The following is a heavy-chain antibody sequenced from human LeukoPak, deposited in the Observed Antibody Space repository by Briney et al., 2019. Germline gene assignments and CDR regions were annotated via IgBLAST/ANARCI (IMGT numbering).Heavy chain of an antibody. Sequence: SETLSLTCTVSGGSISSYYWSWIRQPAGKGLEWIGRIYTSGSTNYNPSLKSRVTMSVDTSKNQFSLKLSSVTAADTAVYYCARFLSHYDSSRFDPWGQGTLVTVSS. CDR2: IYTSGST. J-gene: IGHJ5*02. CDR3: ARFLSHYDSSRFDP. D-gene: IGHD3-22*01. V-gene: IGHV4-4*07. CDR1: GGSISSYY.